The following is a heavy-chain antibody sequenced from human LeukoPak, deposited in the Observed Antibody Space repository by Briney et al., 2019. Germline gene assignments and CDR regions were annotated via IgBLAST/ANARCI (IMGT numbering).Heavy chain of an antibody. Sequence: SETLSLTCAVYGGSFSGYYWSWIRQPPGKGLEWIGEINHSGSTNYNPSLKSRVTMSVDTSKNQFSLKLSSVTAADTAVYYCASNSTAMVRGVRETWFDPRGQGNLVTVSS. D-gene: IGHD3-10*01. CDR1: GGSFSGYY. V-gene: IGHV4-34*01. J-gene: IGHJ5*02. CDR3: ASNSTAMVRGVRETWFDP. CDR2: INHSGST.